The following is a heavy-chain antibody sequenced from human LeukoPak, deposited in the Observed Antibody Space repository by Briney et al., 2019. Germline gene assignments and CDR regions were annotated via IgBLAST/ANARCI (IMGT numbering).Heavy chain of an antibody. V-gene: IGHV1-69*04. CDR2: IIPILGIA. J-gene: IGHJ4*02. CDR3: ARGDYDFWIDY. CDR1: GGTFSSYA. D-gene: IGHD3-3*01. Sequence: GASVKVSCKASGGTFSSYAISWVRQAPGQGLEWMGRIIPILGIANYAQKFQGRVTMTRDTSTSTVYMELSSLRSEGTAVYYCARGDYDFWIDYWGQGTLVTVSS.